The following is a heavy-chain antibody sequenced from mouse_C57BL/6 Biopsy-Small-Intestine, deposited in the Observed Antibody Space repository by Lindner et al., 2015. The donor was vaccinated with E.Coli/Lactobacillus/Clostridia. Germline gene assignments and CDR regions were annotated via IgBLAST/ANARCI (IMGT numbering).Heavy chain of an antibody. V-gene: IGHV1-69*01. J-gene: IGHJ3*01. CDR2: IDPSDSYT. D-gene: IGHD4-1*01. Sequence: VQLQESGTELVMPGASVKLSCKASGYTFTSYWMHWVKQRPGQGLEWIGEIDPSDSYTNYNQKLKGKATLTVDKASSTAYMQLSSLTSEDSAVYYCATQAGTPLAYWGQGTLVTVSA. CDR1: GYTFTSYW. CDR3: ATQAGTPLAY.